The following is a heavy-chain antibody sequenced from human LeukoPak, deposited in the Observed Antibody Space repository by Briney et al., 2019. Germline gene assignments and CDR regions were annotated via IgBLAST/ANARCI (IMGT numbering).Heavy chain of an antibody. D-gene: IGHD1-26*01. CDR2: IWYDGSNK. CDR1: GFTFSSYG. J-gene: IGHJ4*02. Sequence: GGSLRLSCAASGFTFSSYGMHWVRQAPGKGLEWVAVIWYDGSNKYYADSVKGRFTISRDNSKNTLYLQMNSLRAEDTAVYYCARGSGSYYFDYWGQGTLVTVSS. V-gene: IGHV3-33*01. CDR3: ARGSGSYYFDY.